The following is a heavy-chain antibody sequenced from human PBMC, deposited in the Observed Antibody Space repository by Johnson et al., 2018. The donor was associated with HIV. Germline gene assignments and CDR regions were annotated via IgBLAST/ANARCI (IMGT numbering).Heavy chain of an antibody. CDR1: GFTFSRYW. CDR3: ARVMSYGNWGSRKGGRESRAAFDI. J-gene: IGHJ3*02. V-gene: IGHV3-7*01. CDR2: IKQDGSEK. Sequence: VQLVESGGGLVQPGGSLRLSCGASGFTFSRYWMSWVRQAPGKGLEWVANIKQDGSEKYYEGSVKGRLTISRANAKDSLTLQLNSLRAEDTAVYYCARVMSYGNWGSRKGGRESRAAFDIWSQGSMVTIAS. D-gene: IGHD7-27*01.